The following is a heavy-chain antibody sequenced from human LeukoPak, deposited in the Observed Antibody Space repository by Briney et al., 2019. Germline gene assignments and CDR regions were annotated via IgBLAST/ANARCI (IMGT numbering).Heavy chain of an antibody. Sequence: GGSLRLSCAASGFSFSKYGMHWVRQAPGKGLEWVAFIRFDGSNKYYADSVKGRFTISRDNSKNTLCLQVNSLRAEDTAVYYCARERWDSSSWYLKREYYFDYWGQGTLVTVSS. V-gene: IGHV3-30*02. CDR2: IRFDGSNK. CDR3: ARERWDSSSWYLKREYYFDY. J-gene: IGHJ4*02. D-gene: IGHD6-13*01. CDR1: GFSFSKYG.